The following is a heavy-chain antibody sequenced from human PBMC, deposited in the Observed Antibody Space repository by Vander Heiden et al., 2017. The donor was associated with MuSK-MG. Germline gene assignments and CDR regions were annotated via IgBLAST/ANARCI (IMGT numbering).Heavy chain of an antibody. CDR1: GGSFSGYY. CDR3: ARTTTVTMSAFDV. Sequence: QVQLEQWGAGLLKPSETLSLTCAVYGGSFSGYYWTWIRQSPDKGLEWIGEIIHSGDTSYNPSLESRVTISMDPPRNQISLRLRSVTAADTALYYCARTTTVTMSAFDVWGRGTVVTVSS. D-gene: IGHD4-17*01. CDR2: IIHSGDT. V-gene: IGHV4-34*02. J-gene: IGHJ3*01.